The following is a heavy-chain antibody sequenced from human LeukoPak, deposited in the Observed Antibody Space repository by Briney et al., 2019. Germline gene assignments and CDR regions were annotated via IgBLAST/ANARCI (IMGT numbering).Heavy chain of an antibody. J-gene: IGHJ4*02. CDR2: ISSSGSTI. D-gene: IGHD5-12*01. CDR3: VRGKSVGGYQPYY. V-gene: IGHV3-48*03. CDR1: GFTFSTYE. Sequence: PGGSLRLSCAASGFTFSTYEMKWVRHAPGKGLEWVSYISSSGSTIYYADSVKGRFTISRDNAKNSMYLQMNSLRAEDTAVYYCVRGKSVGGYQPYYWGQGTLVTVSS.